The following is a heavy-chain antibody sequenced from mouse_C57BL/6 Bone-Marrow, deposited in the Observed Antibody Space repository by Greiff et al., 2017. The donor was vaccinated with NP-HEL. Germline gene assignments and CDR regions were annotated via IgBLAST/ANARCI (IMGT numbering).Heavy chain of an antibody. D-gene: IGHD1-1*01. CDR2: IYPRSGNT. Sequence: QVQLQQSGAELARPGASVKLSCKASGYTFTSYGISWVKQRTGQGLEWIGEIYPRSGNTYYNEKFKGKATLTADKSSSTAYMELRSLTSEDSAVYFCARDYYGRSVFDYWGQGTTLTVSS. CDR1: GYTFTSYG. V-gene: IGHV1-81*01. CDR3: ARDYYGRSVFDY. J-gene: IGHJ2*01.